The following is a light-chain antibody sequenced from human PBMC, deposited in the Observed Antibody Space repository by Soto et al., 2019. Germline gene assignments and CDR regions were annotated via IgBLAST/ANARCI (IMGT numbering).Light chain of an antibody. CDR1: QGIRSA. Sequence: AIQVTQSPSSLSASVGDRVTITCRTSQGIRSALGWYQQKPGKVPKLLIYAASTLQSGVQSRFSGSGSGRDFTLTISSLQPEDFATYYCLRDYSYFWAFGQGTNVEIK. V-gene: IGKV1-6*01. CDR2: AAS. J-gene: IGKJ1*01. CDR3: LRDYSYFWA.